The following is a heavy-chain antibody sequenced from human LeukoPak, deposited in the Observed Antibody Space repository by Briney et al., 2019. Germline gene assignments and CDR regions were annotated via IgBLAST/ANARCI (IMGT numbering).Heavy chain of an antibody. CDR3: AHTVWSGNYFDY. V-gene: IGHV3-74*01. D-gene: IGHD3-3*01. CDR2: SNSDGRST. CDR1: GFTFSTSW. Sequence: GGSLRLSCAASGFTFSTSWMHWVRQVPGKGLVWVSRSNSDGRSTDYADSVKGRFTISRDNTKNTLYLQMNSLRVEDTAMYYCAHTVWSGNYFDYWGQGTLVTVSS. J-gene: IGHJ4*02.